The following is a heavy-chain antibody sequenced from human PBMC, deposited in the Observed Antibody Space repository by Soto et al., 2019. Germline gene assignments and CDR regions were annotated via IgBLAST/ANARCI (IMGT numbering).Heavy chain of an antibody. D-gene: IGHD5-18*01. CDR2: ISAYNGNT. V-gene: IGHV1-18*04. CDR1: GYTFTSYG. J-gene: IGHJ6*02. Sequence: ASVKVSCKASGYTFTSYGISWVRQAPGQGLEWMGWISAYNGNTNYAQKLQGRVTMTTDTSTSTAYMELRSLRSDDSAIYYCGRCRTDSYAMDVWGQGTTVTVSS. CDR3: GRCRTDSYAMDV.